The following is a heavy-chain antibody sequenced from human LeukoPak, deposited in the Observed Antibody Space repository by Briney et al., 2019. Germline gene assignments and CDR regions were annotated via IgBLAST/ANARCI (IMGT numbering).Heavy chain of an antibody. CDR1: GFTVSSNY. CDR2: IYSGGST. V-gene: IGHV3-53*01. Sequence: GGSLRLSCAASGFTVSSNYMSWVRQAPGKGLEWVSVIYSGGSTYYADSVKGRFTISRNNSKNTLYLQMNSLRAEDTAVYYCARNVGGTSIVGDCFDPWGQGTLVTVSS. D-gene: IGHD1-26*01. CDR3: ARNVGGTSIVGDCFDP. J-gene: IGHJ5*02.